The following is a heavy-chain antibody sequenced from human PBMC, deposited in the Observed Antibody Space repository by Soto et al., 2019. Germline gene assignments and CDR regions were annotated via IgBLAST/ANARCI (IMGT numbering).Heavy chain of an antibody. Sequence: QVQLVESGGGVVQPGRSLRLSCAASGFTFSSYGMHWVRQAPGKGLEWVAVIWYDGSNKYYADSVKDRFTISRDNSKNTLYLQMNSLRAEDTAVYYCARDRGYSYGYGNYYYYYGMDVWGQGTTVTVSS. V-gene: IGHV3-33*01. CDR3: ARDRGYSYGYGNYYYYYGMDV. CDR2: IWYDGSNK. J-gene: IGHJ6*02. CDR1: GFTFSSYG. D-gene: IGHD5-18*01.